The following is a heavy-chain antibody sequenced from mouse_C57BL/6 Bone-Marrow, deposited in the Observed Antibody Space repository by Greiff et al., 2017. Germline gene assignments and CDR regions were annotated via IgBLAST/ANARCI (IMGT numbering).Heavy chain of an antibody. J-gene: IGHJ1*03. CDR1: GYTFTSYN. D-gene: IGHD1-1*02. Sequence: QVQLQQSGAELVRPGASVKMSCKASGYTFTSYNMHWVKQTPRQGLEWIGAIYPGNGDTSYNQKFKGKATLTVDKSSSPAYMQLSSLTSEGSAVYFWARSDDGGLYWYFEVWGTGTTVTVCS. V-gene: IGHV1-12*01. CDR2: IYPGNGDT. CDR3: ARSDDGGLYWYFEV.